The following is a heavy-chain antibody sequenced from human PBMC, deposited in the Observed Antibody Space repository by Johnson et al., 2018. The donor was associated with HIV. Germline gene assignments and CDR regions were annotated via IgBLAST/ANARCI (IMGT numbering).Heavy chain of an antibody. CDR1: GFTFDDYG. D-gene: IGHD6-6*01. CDR2: INWNGDST. CDR3: ARDRRSIAARPGAAFDI. Sequence: DVQLVESGGGVVRPGGSLRLSCAASGFTFDDYGINWVRQAPGKGLEWVSGINWNGDSTGYADSVKGRFTISRDNAKNSLYLQMNSLRAEDTALYYCARDRRSIAARPGAAFDIWGQGTMVTVSS. J-gene: IGHJ3*02. V-gene: IGHV3-20*04.